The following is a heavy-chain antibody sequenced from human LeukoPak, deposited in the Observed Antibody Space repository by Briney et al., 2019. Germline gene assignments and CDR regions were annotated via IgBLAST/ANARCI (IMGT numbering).Heavy chain of an antibody. J-gene: IGHJ4*02. CDR2: ISYSGTT. CDR3: ARDAGLIAAVATWYFDY. Sequence: PSETLSLTCTVSGGSISSGGYRWNWIRQHPGKGLEWIGYISYSGTTYYNPSLKSRVTMSLDTSKNQFSLKVTSVTATDTAVYYCARDAGLIAAVATWYFDYWGQGTLVTVSP. D-gene: IGHD6-13*01. CDR1: GGSISSGGYR. V-gene: IGHV4-31*03.